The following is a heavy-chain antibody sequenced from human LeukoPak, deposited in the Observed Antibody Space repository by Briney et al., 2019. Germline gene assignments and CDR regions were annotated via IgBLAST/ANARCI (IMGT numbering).Heavy chain of an antibody. J-gene: IGHJ6*03. Sequence: PKASVKVSCKASGYTFTSYDINWVRQATGQGLEWMGWMNPNSGNTGYAQKFQGRVTMTRNTSISTAYMELSSLRSEDTAVYYCARAIAAAGFYYYYYMDVWGKGTTVTISS. CDR2: MNPNSGNT. D-gene: IGHD6-13*01. V-gene: IGHV1-8*01. CDR1: GYTFTSYD. CDR3: ARAIAAAGFYYYYYMDV.